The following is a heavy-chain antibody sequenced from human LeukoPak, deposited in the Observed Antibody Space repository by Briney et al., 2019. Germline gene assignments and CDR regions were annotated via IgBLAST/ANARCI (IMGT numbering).Heavy chain of an antibody. Sequence: SETLSLTCTVSGGSISSSSYSWGWIRQPPGKGLEWIGSIYYSGSTYYNPSLKSRVTISVDTSKNQFSLKLSSVTAADTAVYYCAGMKTYYDFWSGPYYFDYWGQGTLVTVSS. CDR1: GGSISSSSYS. D-gene: IGHD3-3*01. CDR2: IYYSGST. J-gene: IGHJ4*02. V-gene: IGHV4-39*01. CDR3: AGMKTYYDFWSGPYYFDY.